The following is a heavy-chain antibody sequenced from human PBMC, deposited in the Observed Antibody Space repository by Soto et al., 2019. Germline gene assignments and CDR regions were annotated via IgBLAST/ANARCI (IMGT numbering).Heavy chain of an antibody. CDR1: CGSISSSNW. V-gene: IGHV4-4*02. CDR3: ARDGSGSRGSFDY. D-gene: IGHD6-19*01. J-gene: IGHJ4*02. Sequence: SETLSLTCAVSCGSISSSNWWSWVRQPPGKGLEWIGEIYHSGSTNYNPSLKSRVTISVDKSKNQFSLKLSSVTAADTAVYYCARDGSGSRGSFDYWGQGTLVTVSS. CDR2: IYHSGST.